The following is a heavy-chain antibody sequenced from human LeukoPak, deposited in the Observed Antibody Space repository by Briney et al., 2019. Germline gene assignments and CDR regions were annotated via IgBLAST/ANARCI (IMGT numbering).Heavy chain of an antibody. CDR2: FDPEDGET. V-gene: IGHV1-24*01. Sequence: ASVNVSCTVSGYTLTELSMHWVRQAPGKGLEWMGGFDPEDGETIYAQKFQGRVTMTEDTSTDTAYMELSSLRSEDTAVYYCASGGIAARRGDYWGQGTLVTVSS. D-gene: IGHD6-6*01. CDR3: ASGGIAARRGDY. J-gene: IGHJ4*02. CDR1: GYTLTELS.